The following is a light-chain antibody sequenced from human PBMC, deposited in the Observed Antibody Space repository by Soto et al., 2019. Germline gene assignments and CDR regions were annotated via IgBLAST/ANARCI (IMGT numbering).Light chain of an antibody. CDR3: QQYGSSPRT. CDR2: NAS. CDR1: QSVSRNY. J-gene: IGKJ1*01. V-gene: IGKV3-20*01. Sequence: EIVLTQSPGTLSLSPGERATLSCRARQSVSRNYLGWYQQRPGQAPRLLIYNASNRATGIPARFSGSGSGTDFTLTISRLEPEDFAVYYCQQYGSSPRTFGQGTKVDIK.